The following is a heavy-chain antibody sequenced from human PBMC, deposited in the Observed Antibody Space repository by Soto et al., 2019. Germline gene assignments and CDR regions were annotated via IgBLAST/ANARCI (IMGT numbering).Heavy chain of an antibody. CDR1: GDTFTNYL. Sequence: PGESLNVSCKGSGDTFTNYLIGRVRQMPGKGLEWMGIIYPGDSDTLYSPSFQGQVTFSAGKSISTAFLQWSSPEASDTAMYYCARLMTTIFAVVIGFDYWGQGTMVTVSS. J-gene: IGHJ4*02. D-gene: IGHD3-3*01. V-gene: IGHV5-51*01. CDR2: IYPGDSDT. CDR3: ARLMTTIFAVVIGFDY.